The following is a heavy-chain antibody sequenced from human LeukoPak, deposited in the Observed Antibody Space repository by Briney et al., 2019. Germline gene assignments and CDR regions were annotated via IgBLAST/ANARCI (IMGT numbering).Heavy chain of an antibody. CDR3: AKTAAGYYYYYMDV. CDR1: GFTFDDYA. Sequence: GGSLRLSCAASGFTFDDYAMHWVLQAPGKGLEWLSGISWNSGSIGYADSVKGRFTISRDNAKNSLYLQMNSLRAEDTALYYCAKTAAGYYYYYMDVWGKGTTVTVSS. CDR2: ISWNSGSI. V-gene: IGHV3-9*01. D-gene: IGHD6-13*01. J-gene: IGHJ6*03.